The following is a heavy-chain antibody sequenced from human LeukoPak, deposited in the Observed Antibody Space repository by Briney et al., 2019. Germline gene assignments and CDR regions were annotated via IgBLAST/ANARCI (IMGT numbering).Heavy chain of an antibody. CDR2: IYTSGST. D-gene: IGHD6-6*01. CDR1: GGSISNSGFH. CDR3: ARGPGGSSSSDFDY. Sequence: SETLSLTCTVSGGSISNSGFHWGWIRQAPGKGLEWIGRIYTSGSTNYNPSLKSRVTISVDTSKNQFSLKLSSVTAADTAVYYCARGPGGSSSSDFDYWGQGTLVTVSS. V-gene: IGHV4-61*02. J-gene: IGHJ4*02.